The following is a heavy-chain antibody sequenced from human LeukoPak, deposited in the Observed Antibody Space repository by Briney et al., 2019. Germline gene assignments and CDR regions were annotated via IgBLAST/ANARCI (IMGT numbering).Heavy chain of an antibody. CDR3: ARVGMATAYHLDY. CDR1: GFTFSSYS. CDR2: ISSSSSSYI. J-gene: IGHJ4*02. V-gene: IGHV3-21*01. Sequence: GGSLRLSCAASGFTFSSYSMNWVRQAPGKGLEWVSSISSSSSSYIYYADSVKGRFTISRDNAKNSLYLQMNSLRAEDTAVYYCARVGMATAYHLDYWGQGTLVTVSS. D-gene: IGHD5-24*01.